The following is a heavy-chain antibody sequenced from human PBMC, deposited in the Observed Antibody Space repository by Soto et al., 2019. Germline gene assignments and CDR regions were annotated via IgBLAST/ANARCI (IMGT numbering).Heavy chain of an antibody. Sequence: VGSLRLSCVASGFSFSSYTMNWVRQAPGKGLEWVSGVSGNGGNTYYADSVKGRSSISRDNSKNTLYLQLNSLRAEDTAIYYCAKDRMGASGWFDPWGQGTPVTVSS. CDR1: GFSFSSYT. CDR2: VSGNGGNT. V-gene: IGHV3-23*01. CDR3: AKDRMGASGWFDP. J-gene: IGHJ5*02. D-gene: IGHD1-26*01.